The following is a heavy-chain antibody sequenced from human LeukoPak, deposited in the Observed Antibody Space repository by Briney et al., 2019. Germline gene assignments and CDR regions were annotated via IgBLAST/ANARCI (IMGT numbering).Heavy chain of an antibody. Sequence: GRSLRLSCAASGFTFSSYAMSWVRQAPGKGLEWVSAISGSGGSTYYADSVKGRFTISRDNSKNTLYLQMNSLRAEDTAVYYCAKDRAPWFGELLVDYWGQGTLVTVSS. D-gene: IGHD3-10*01. CDR2: ISGSGGST. J-gene: IGHJ4*02. CDR3: AKDRAPWFGELLVDY. CDR1: GFTFSSYA. V-gene: IGHV3-23*01.